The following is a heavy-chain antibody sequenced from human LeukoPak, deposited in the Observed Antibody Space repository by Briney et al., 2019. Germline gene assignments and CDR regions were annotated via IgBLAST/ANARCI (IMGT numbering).Heavy chain of an antibody. CDR1: GFTFSNYW. CDR2: IKQDGTGK. J-gene: IGHJ4*02. Sequence: PGGSLRLSCAVSGFTFSNYWMSCVRQAPGKGLEWVANIKQDGTGKYYVDSAKGRFTISRDNAKNSLYLQMDSLRAEDTAVYYCARDKRPYYDMWSGPFDYWGQGTLVTVSS. CDR3: ARDKRPYYDMWSGPFDY. D-gene: IGHD3-3*01. V-gene: IGHV3-7*01.